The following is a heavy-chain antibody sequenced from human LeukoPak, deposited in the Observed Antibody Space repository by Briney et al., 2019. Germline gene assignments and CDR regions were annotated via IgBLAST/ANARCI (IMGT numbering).Heavy chain of an antibody. J-gene: IGHJ5*02. CDR1: GGSISSGSYY. CDR2: IYTSGST. CDR3: ARVMDDFWSGNWFGP. D-gene: IGHD3-3*01. Sequence: SETLSLTCTVSGGSISSGSYYWSWVRQPAGKGLEWIGRIYTSGSTNYNPSLKSRVTISVDTSKNQFSLKLSSVTAADTAVYYCARVMDDFWSGNWFGPWGQGTLVTVSS. V-gene: IGHV4-61*02.